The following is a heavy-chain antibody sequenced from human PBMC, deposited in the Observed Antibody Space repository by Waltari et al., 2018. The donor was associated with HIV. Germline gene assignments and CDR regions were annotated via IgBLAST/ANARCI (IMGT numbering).Heavy chain of an antibody. V-gene: IGHV1-69*01. Sequence: QVQLVQSGAEVKKPGSSVKVSCKASGGTFNNYAITWVRQAPGQGREWMGGNNPVLGTTNYAQKFKGRLTIIADESTSTGYMELSSLRSEDTAVYYCARMATVVDWYFDLWGRGTLVTVSS. D-gene: IGHD2-15*01. CDR3: ARMATVVDWYFDL. CDR1: GGTFNNYA. J-gene: IGHJ2*01. CDR2: NNPVLGTT.